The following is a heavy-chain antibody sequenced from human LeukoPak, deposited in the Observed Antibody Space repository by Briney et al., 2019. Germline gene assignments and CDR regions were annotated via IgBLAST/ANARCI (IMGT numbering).Heavy chain of an antibody. Sequence: SETVSLTCTVSGGSISSSSYFCGWVRQPPGKGLEWIGSIYYSGSTHYNPSLKSRVTISVDTSKNQFSLKLSSVTAADTAVYYCARANGELGYCSGGSCYSDAFDIWGQGTMVTVSS. V-gene: IGHV4-39*07. D-gene: IGHD2-15*01. CDR1: GGSISSSSYF. CDR3: ARANGELGYCSGGSCYSDAFDI. J-gene: IGHJ3*02. CDR2: IYYSGST.